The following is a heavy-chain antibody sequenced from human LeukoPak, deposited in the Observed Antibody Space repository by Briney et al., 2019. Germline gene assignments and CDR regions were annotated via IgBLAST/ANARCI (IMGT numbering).Heavy chain of an antibody. CDR3: ARGGTLGATRGLDY. Sequence: ASVKVSCMASGYTFTSYDINWVRHATGQGLEWMGWMNPNSGNTGYAQKFQGRVTITRNTSISTAYMELSSLRSEDTAVYYCARGGTLGATRGLDYWGQGTLVTVSS. CDR2: MNPNSGNT. CDR1: GYTFTSYD. D-gene: IGHD1-26*01. J-gene: IGHJ4*02. V-gene: IGHV1-8*03.